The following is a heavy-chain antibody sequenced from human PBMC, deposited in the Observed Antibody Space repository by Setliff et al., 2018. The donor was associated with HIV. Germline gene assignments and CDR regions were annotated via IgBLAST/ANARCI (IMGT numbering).Heavy chain of an antibody. J-gene: IGHJ6*02. CDR2: IMSDGNTK. CDR3: VRSLRGYYYYYDLDV. V-gene: IGHV3-33*03. Sequence: GGSLRLSCATSGLRFNLYGMHWVRQAPGKGLEWVALIMSDGNTKLYADSVKGRFTISRDNSKTTMYLQMDSLRAEDTGVYYCVRSLRGYYYYYDLDVWGPGTSVTV. D-gene: IGHD3-10*01. CDR1: GLRFNLYG.